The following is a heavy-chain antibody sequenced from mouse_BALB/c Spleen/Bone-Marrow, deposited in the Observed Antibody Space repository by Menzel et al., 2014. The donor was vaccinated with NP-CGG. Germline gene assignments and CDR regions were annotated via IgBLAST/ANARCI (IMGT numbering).Heavy chain of an antibody. CDR1: GYTFTSYW. V-gene: IGHV1S127*01. D-gene: IGHD2-4*01. Sequence: LVESGAELVKPGASVKMSCKASGYTFTSYWMHWVKQRPGQGLEWIGVIDPSDSYTSYNQKFKGKATLTVDTSSSTAYMQLSSLTSEDSAVYYYTRGDYDWYFDVWGAGTTVTVSS. CDR3: TRGDYDWYFDV. CDR2: IDPSDSYT. J-gene: IGHJ1*01.